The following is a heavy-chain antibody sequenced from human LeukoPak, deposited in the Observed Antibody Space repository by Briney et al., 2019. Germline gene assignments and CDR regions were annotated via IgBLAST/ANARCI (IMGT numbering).Heavy chain of an antibody. CDR1: GFTVSSNS. CDR2: IYSDNT. V-gene: IGHV3-53*01. CDR3: ARRAGAYSHPYDY. D-gene: IGHD4/OR15-4a*01. J-gene: IGHJ4*02. Sequence: GGSLRLSCTVSGFTVSSNSMSWVRQAPGKGLEWVSFIYSDNTHYSDSVKGRFTISRDNSKNTLYLQMNSLRAEDTAVYYCARRAGAYSHPYDYWGQGTLVTISS.